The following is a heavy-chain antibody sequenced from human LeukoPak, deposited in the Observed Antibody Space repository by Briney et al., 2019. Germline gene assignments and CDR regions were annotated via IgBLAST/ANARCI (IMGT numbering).Heavy chain of an antibody. CDR3: ARDSRTISNWFDT. CDR2: IYAGNGNT. V-gene: IGHV1-3*01. J-gene: IGHJ5*02. CDR1: GYTFTSYA. D-gene: IGHD1-1*01. Sequence: GASVKVSCKTSGYTFTSYAMHWVRQAPGQRLEWMGWIYAGNGNTKYSQKFQGRVTITRDTSASTAYMELSSLRSEDTAVYYCARDSRTISNWFDTWGQGTPVTVSS.